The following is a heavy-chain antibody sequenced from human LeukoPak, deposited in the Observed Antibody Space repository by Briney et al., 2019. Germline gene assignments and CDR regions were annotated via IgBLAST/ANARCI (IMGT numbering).Heavy chain of an antibody. J-gene: IGHJ3*02. D-gene: IGHD3-22*01. V-gene: IGHV1-18*01. CDR3: ARANYYDSSGYYLGEAFDI. CDR2: ISAYNGNT. Sequence: ASVKVSCKASGYTFTSYGISWVRQAPGQGLEWMGWISAYNGNTNYAQKLQGRVTMTTDTSTSTAYMELRSLRSDDTAVYYCARANYYDSSGYYLGEAFDIWGQGTMVTVSS. CDR1: GYTFTSYG.